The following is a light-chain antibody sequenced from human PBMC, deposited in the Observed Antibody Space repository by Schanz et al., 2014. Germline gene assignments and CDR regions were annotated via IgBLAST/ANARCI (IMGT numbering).Light chain of an antibody. J-gene: IGLJ3*02. V-gene: IGLV2-14*01. Sequence: QSALTQPPSASGSPGQSVTISCTGTSSDVGGYNYVSWYQQHPGKAPKLMIYDVSNRPSGVSNRFSGSKSGNTASLTISGLQDEDEADYYCSSYTRSSTQVFGGGTKLTVL. CDR2: DVS. CDR3: SSYTRSSTQV. CDR1: SSDVGGYNY.